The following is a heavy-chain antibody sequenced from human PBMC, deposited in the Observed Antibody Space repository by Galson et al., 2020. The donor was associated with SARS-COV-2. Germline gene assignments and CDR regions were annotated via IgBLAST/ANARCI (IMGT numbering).Heavy chain of an antibody. CDR3: AKDSMVRVVTNTWFDP. V-gene: IGHV3-9*01. CDR2: MSWNSDDT. CDR1: GLTFKEYA. J-gene: IGHJ5*02. Sequence: SLKISCAASGLTFKEYAMHWVRQPPGKGLEWVSGMSWNSDDTAYAHAVKGRFTISRDNARNSLYLQMNSLRTEDTALYYCAKDSMVRVVTNTWFDPWGQGTLVTVSS. D-gene: IGHD3-10*01.